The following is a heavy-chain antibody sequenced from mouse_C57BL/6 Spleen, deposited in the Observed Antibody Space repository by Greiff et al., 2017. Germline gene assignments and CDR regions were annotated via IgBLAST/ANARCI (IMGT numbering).Heavy chain of an antibody. J-gene: IGHJ4*01. Sequence: VQLQQSGAELVRPGASVTLSCKASGYTFTDYEMHWVKQTPVHGLEWIGAIDPETGGTAYNQKFKGKAILTADKSSSTAYMELRSLTSEDSAVYYCTTYDYALYAMDYWGQGTSVTVSS. CDR2: IDPETGGT. V-gene: IGHV1-15*01. D-gene: IGHD2-4*01. CDR1: GYTFTDYE. CDR3: TTYDYALYAMDY.